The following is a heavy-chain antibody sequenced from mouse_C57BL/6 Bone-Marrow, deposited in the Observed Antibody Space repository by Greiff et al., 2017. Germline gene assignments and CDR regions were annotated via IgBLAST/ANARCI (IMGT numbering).Heavy chain of an antibody. D-gene: IGHD2-4*01. J-gene: IGHJ3*01. V-gene: IGHV1S135*01. Sequence: VQLQQSGPELVKPGASVKVFCKASGYSFTDYNMYWVKQSHGKSLEWIGYIDPYSGGTRYNRKVKGKATLTVDKSSSTAFMQLNSLTSEDSAVYYCARDDDYDWFAYWGQGTLVTVSA. CDR1: GYSFTDYN. CDR3: ARDDDYDWFAY. CDR2: IDPYSGGT.